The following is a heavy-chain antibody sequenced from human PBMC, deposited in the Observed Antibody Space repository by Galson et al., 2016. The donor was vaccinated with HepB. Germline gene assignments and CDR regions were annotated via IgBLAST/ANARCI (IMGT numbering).Heavy chain of an antibody. Sequence: QSGAEVKKPGASVKVSCKTSGYTFISYGVSWVRQAPGQGLEWMGWISAYNGNTNYAQNLQGRVTMTTDTSTSTAYMELRSLRSDDTAVYYCARDLYGTGSYCEFDYWGQGTLVTVSS. CDR1: GYTFISYG. J-gene: IGHJ4*02. CDR3: ARDLYGTGSYCEFDY. V-gene: IGHV1-18*01. D-gene: IGHD3-10*01. CDR2: ISAYNGNT.